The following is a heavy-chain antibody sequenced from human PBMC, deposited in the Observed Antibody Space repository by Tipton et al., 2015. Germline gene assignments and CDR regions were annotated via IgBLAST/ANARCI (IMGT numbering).Heavy chain of an antibody. CDR2: IYYSGST. D-gene: IGHD3-9*01. Sequence: TLSLTCTVSGGSISSSDYYWVWLRQPPGMGRECIGTIYYSGSTYYNPSLKSRVTISVDTSKNQFSLKLTSVTAADTAVYYCACQDYDSLTRDYQTVDYWGQGTLVTVSS. V-gene: IGHV4-39*01. CDR1: GGSISSSDYY. CDR3: ACQDYDSLTRDYQTVDY. J-gene: IGHJ4*02.